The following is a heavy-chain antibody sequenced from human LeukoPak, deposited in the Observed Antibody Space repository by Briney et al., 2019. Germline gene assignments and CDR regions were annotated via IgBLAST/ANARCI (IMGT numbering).Heavy chain of an antibody. CDR1: GLTVSSSY. V-gene: IGHV3-53*01. Sequence: GGSLRLSCAASGLTVSSSYMSWVRQAPGKGLEWVSIIYNDGSTYYADSVKGRFTISRDNSKKTLYVQMNSLRAEDTAVYYCAKAILMILGGRGGYWGQGTLVTVSS. J-gene: IGHJ4*02. CDR3: AKAILMILGGRGGY. D-gene: IGHD3-16*01. CDR2: IYNDGST.